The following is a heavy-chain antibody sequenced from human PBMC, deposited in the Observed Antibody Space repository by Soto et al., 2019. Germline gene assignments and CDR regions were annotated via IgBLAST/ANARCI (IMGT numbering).Heavy chain of an antibody. CDR2: ISAYNGNT. CDR1: GYTFTSYG. J-gene: IGHJ3*02. D-gene: IGHD3-22*01. Sequence: QVQLVQSGAEVKKPGASVKVSCKASGYTFTSYGISWVRQAPGQGLEWMGWISAYNGNTNYAQKLQGRVTMTTDTSTSTAYMELRSLRSDDTAVYYWARGGDPYDSSGYHAFDIWGQGTMVTVSS. CDR3: ARGGDPYDSSGYHAFDI. V-gene: IGHV1-18*01.